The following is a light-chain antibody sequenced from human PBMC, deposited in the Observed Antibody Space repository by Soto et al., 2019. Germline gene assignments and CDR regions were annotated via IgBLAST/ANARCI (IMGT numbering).Light chain of an antibody. Sequence: QSALTQPASVSGSPGQAITISCTGTSSDIGAYNFVSWYQQHPGKAPKLMLYDVNIRPSGVSNRFSVSKSGNTASLTISGLQAEDEADYYCTSWTTSTTRIFGGGTKVTLL. CDR3: TSWTTSTTRI. CDR2: DVN. V-gene: IGLV2-14*03. J-gene: IGLJ2*01. CDR1: SSDIGAYNF.